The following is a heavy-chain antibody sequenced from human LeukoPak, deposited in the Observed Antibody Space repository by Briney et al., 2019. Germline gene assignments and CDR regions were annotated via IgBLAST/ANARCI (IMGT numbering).Heavy chain of an antibody. CDR3: ARSITMVRGVPGYYYGMDV. CDR1: GGTFSSYA. D-gene: IGHD3-10*01. CDR2: ISAYNGNT. J-gene: IGHJ6*02. Sequence: ASVKVSCKASGGTFSSYAISWVRQAPGQGLEWMGWISAYNGNTNYAQKLQGRVTMTTDTSTSTAYMELRSLRSDDTAVYYCARSITMVRGVPGYYYGMDVWGQGTTVTVSS. V-gene: IGHV1-18*01.